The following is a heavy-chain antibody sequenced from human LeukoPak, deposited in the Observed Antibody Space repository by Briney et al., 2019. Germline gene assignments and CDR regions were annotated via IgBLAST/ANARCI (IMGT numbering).Heavy chain of an antibody. V-gene: IGHV3-30-3*01. Sequence: PGGSLRLSCAASGFTFSSYAMHWVRQAPGKGLEWVAVISYDGSNKYYADSVKGRFTISRDSSKNTLYLQMNSLRAEDTAVYYCARRGDRGGFDYWGQGTLVTVSS. CDR1: GFTFSSYA. J-gene: IGHJ4*02. D-gene: IGHD3-10*01. CDR3: ARRGDRGGFDY. CDR2: ISYDGSNK.